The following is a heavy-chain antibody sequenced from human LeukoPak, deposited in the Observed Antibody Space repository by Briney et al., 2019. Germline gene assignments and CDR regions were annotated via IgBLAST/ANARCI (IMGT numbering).Heavy chain of an antibody. CDR3: ARAGDAFDI. CDR2: IWYDGSDK. Sequence: PGRSLRLSCVASGFTFSSYGMHWVRQAPGKGLEWVAFIWYDGSDKYYTDSVKGRFTISRDNSKNTLYLQMNSLRGEDTAIYYCARAGDAFDIWGQGTMVTVSS. J-gene: IGHJ3*02. CDR1: GFTFSSYG. V-gene: IGHV3-33*01.